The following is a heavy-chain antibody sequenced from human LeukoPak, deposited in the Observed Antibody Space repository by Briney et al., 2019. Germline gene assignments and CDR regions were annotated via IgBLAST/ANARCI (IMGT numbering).Heavy chain of an antibody. D-gene: IGHD3-16*01. Sequence: GASVKVSCKASGYTFTSDALHWVRQVPGQRLEWMGWINPGNGNTKYSQKFQGRVTITRGTSASTAYMELSSLRSADTAVYYCARAVALREGEVLGYWGQGTLVTVSS. V-gene: IGHV1-3*01. CDR1: GYTFTSDA. CDR2: INPGNGNT. CDR3: ARAVALREGEVLGY. J-gene: IGHJ4*02.